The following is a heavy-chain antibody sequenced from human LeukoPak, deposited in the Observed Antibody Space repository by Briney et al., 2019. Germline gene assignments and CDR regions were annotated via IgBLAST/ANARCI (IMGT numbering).Heavy chain of an antibody. D-gene: IGHD1-26*01. CDR1: GFTFSSYA. CDR2: ISGSGGST. CDR3: AKEGPYSGSSFSLDY. Sequence: GGSLRLSCAASGFTFSSYAMSWVRQAPGKGLEWVSSISGSGGSTYYADYVKGRFTISRNNSKNTLYLQMNSLRGEDTAVYYCAKEGPYSGSSFSLDYWGQGTLVTVSS. V-gene: IGHV3-23*01. J-gene: IGHJ4*02.